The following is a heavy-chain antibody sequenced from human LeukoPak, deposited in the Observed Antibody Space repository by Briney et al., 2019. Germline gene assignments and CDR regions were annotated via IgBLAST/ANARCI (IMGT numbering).Heavy chain of an antibody. CDR1: GGSISSGGYY. CDR3: ARDKEIAAAGTTYFDY. Sequence: SETLSLTCTVSGGSISSGGYYWSWIRQPPGKGLEWIGYIYHSGSTYYNPSLKSRVTISVDRSKNQFSLKLSSVTAADTAVYYCARDKEIAAAGTTYFDYWGQGTLVTVSS. J-gene: IGHJ4*02. D-gene: IGHD6-13*01. V-gene: IGHV4-30-2*01. CDR2: IYHSGST.